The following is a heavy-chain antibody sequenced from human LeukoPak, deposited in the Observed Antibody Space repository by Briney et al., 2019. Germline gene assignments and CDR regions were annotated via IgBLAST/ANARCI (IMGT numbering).Heavy chain of an antibody. CDR2: ISSSGSTI. CDR3: ATADYYGSWRGGVSPSDH. J-gene: IGHJ4*02. D-gene: IGHD3-10*01. Sequence: GGSLRLSCAASGFTFSDYYMSWIRQAPGKGLEWVSYISSSGSTIYYADSVKGRFTISRDNAKNSLFLQMNSLRAEDTALYYCATADYYGSWRGGVSPSDHWGQGTLVTVSS. CDR1: GFTFSDYY. V-gene: IGHV3-11*04.